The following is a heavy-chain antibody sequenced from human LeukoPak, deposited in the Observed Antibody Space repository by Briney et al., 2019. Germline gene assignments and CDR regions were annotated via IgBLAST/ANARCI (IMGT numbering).Heavy chain of an antibody. Sequence: GRSLRLSCAASGFTFSSYGMHWVRQAPGKGLEWVAVIWYDGSNKYYADSVKGRFTISRDNSKNTLYLQMNSLRAEDTAVYYCAKGNGFGAHWGQGTLVTVSS. CDR3: AKGNGFGAH. CDR1: GFTFSSYG. V-gene: IGHV3-33*06. J-gene: IGHJ4*02. D-gene: IGHD3-10*01. CDR2: IWYDGSNK.